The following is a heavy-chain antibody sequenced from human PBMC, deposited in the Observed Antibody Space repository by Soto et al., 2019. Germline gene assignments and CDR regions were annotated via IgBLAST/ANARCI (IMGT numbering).Heavy chain of an antibody. Sequence: LRLSCSASGFTFSSYAMSWVRQAPGKGLEWVSAISGSGGSTYYADSVKGRFTISRDNSKNTLYLQMNSLRAEDTAVYYCAKDLYSYDSSGYYYWGQGTLVTVSS. CDR3: AKDLYSYDSSGYYY. CDR1: GFTFSSYA. J-gene: IGHJ4*02. V-gene: IGHV3-23*01. CDR2: ISGSGGST. D-gene: IGHD3-22*01.